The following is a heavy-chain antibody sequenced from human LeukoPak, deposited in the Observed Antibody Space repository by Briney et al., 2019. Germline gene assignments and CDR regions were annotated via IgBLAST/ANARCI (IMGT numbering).Heavy chain of an antibody. V-gene: IGHV1-24*01. CDR2: FDPEDGER. CDR3: AREQAVFGIVIASQRYFEV. J-gene: IGHJ2*01. Sequence: GASVTVSCKVSGYTLSKLPMYWVRQAPGKGLEWMGGFDPEDGERLYAQKFQGRVTVTEDTSTDTAYVELSSLRSDDTAVYYCAREQAVFGIVIASQRYFEVWGRGSLVTVSS. CDR1: GYTLSKLP. D-gene: IGHD3-3*01.